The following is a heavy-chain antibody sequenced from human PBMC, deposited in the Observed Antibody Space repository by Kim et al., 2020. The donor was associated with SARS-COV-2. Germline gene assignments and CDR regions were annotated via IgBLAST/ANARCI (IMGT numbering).Heavy chain of an antibody. CDR2: ITNSGTT. CDR3: ARTNRGQDDC. Sequence: SETLSLTCTVSGDSIRSYYWTWIRQPPVKRLEWIGYITNSGTTNYNPSLNSRVTISMDTSKNQFSLKLGSVTAADTAVYYCARTNRGQDDCWGQGTLVTVSS. CDR1: GDSIRSYY. V-gene: IGHV4-59*08. J-gene: IGHJ4*02.